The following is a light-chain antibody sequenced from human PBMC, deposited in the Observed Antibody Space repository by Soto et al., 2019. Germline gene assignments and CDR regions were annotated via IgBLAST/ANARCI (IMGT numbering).Light chain of an antibody. V-gene: IGLV2-14*01. CDR2: DVS. Sequence: SALTQPASVSGSPGQSITISCTGTSSDVGGYNYVSWYQQHPGKAPKLMIYDVSNRPSGVSNRFSGSKSGNTASLTISGLQAEDEADYYCSSYTSSSTYVVFGRGTKLTVL. J-gene: IGLJ2*01. CDR3: SSYTSSSTYVV. CDR1: SSDVGGYNY.